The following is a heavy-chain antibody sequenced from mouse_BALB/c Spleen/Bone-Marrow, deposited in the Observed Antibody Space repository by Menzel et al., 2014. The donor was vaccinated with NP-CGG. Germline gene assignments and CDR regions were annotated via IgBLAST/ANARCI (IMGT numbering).Heavy chain of an antibody. CDR1: GFDFSRYW. D-gene: IGHD4-1*01. CDR3: ARGDWAWFVY. CDR2: INPDSSTI. Sequence: EVQLVESGGGLVQPGGSLKLSCAASGFDFSRYWMSWVRQAPGKGLEWIGEINPDSSTINYTPSLKDKLIISRDNAKNTLYLQMSKVRSEDTALYYCARGDWAWFVYWGQGTLVTVSA. J-gene: IGHJ3*01. V-gene: IGHV4-1*02.